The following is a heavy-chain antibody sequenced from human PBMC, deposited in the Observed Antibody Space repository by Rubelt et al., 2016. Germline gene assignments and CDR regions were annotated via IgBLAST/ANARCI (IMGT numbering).Heavy chain of an antibody. J-gene: IGHJ6*02. Sequence: MHWVRQAPGQGLEWMGWINPNSGGTNYAQKFQGRVTMTRDTSISTAYMELSRLRSDDTAVYYCASSTTPDYYYYYGMDVWGQGTTVTVSS. V-gene: IGHV1-2*02. D-gene: IGHD1-1*01. CDR2: INPNSGGT. CDR3: ASSTTPDYYYYYGMDV.